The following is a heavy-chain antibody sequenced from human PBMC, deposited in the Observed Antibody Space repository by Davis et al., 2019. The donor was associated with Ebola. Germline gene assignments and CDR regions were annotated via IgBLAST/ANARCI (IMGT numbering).Heavy chain of an antibody. Sequence: SETLSLTCTVSGGSISNHYWSWIRQPPGKGLEWIGYIDYSEGTYYNPSLKSRVTISVDTSKNQFSLKLSSVTAADTAVYYCARNFRGNPYYYYYGMDVWGQGTTVTVSS. CDR3: ARNFRGNPYYYYYGMDV. CDR2: IDYSEGT. V-gene: IGHV4-59*11. D-gene: IGHD3-16*01. J-gene: IGHJ6*02. CDR1: GGSISNHY.